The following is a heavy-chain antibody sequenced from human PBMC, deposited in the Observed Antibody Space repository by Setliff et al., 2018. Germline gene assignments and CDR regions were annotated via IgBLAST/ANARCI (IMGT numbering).Heavy chain of an antibody. D-gene: IGHD2-2*01. J-gene: IGHJ3*02. V-gene: IGHV3-48*03. CDR3: ARDGDCSSASCYGVDAFDI. Sequence: GGSLRLSCAASGFTFSSYEMNWVRQAPGKGLEWVSYISSSGSTMYYADSVKGRFTISRDNANNSLYLQMNSLRAEDTAVYYCARDGDCSSASCYGVDAFDIWGQGTMVTVSS. CDR2: ISSSGSTM. CDR1: GFTFSSYE.